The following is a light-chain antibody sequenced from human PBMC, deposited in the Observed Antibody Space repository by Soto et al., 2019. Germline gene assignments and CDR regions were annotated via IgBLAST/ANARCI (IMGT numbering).Light chain of an antibody. CDR3: QQYSTSPYN. J-gene: IGKJ2*01. CDR2: KAS. CDR1: QSVSRW. Sequence: DIQMTQSPSTLSASVGDRLTITCRANQSVSRWLAWYQQKPGRAPNLLIYKASTLESGVPLRSSGSGSGTEFTLTINSVQPDDSATYYCQQYSTSPYNFGQGTKVDIK. V-gene: IGKV1-5*03.